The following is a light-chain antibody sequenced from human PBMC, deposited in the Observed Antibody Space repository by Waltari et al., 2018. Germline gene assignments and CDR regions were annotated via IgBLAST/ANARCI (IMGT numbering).Light chain of an antibody. CDR3: SSYAGSNNVV. Sequence: QSALTQPPSASGSPGQSVTISCTGTSSDVGRYNYVSWYQQPPGKAPKLLIYGVSKRPSGGPAGRSGSKAGNTASLTVSGLQAEDEADYYCSSYAGSNNVVFGGGTKLTVL. V-gene: IGLV2-8*01. J-gene: IGLJ2*01. CDR1: SSDVGRYNY. CDR2: GVS.